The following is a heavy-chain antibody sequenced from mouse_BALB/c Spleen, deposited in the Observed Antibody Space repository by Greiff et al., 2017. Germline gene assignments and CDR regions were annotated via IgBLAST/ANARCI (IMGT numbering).Heavy chain of an antibody. J-gene: IGHJ4*01. V-gene: IGHV2-6-7*01. D-gene: IGHD1-1*01. CDR2: IWGDGST. CDR1: GFSLTGYG. CDR3: ARIYYYGSRAMDY. Sequence: VKLVESGPGLVAPSQSLSITCTVSGFSLTGYGVNWVRQPPGKGLEWLGMIWGDGSTDYNSALKSRLSISKDNSKSQVFLKMNSLQTDDTARYYCARIYYYGSRAMDYWGQGTSVTVSS.